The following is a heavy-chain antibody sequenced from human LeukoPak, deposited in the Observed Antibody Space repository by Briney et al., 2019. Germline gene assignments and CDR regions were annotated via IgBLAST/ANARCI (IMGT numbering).Heavy chain of an antibody. CDR3: ARVIAAADRRAFDI. CDR2: INTNTGNP. V-gene: IGHV7-4-1*02. Sequence: EASVKASCKASGYTFTSYAMNWVRQAPGQGLEWMGWINTNTGNPTYAQGFTGRFVFSLDTSVSTAYLQISSLKAEDTAVYYCARVIAAADRRAFDIWGQGTMVTVSS. D-gene: IGHD6-13*01. CDR1: GYTFTSYA. J-gene: IGHJ3*02.